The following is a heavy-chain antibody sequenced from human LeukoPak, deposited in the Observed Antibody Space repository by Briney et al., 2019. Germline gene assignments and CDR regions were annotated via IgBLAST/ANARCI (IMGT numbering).Heavy chain of an antibody. J-gene: IGHJ5*02. CDR3: ARGSSSWFDP. Sequence: SQTLSLTCTVSGGSISSGSYYWSWIRQPAGKGLEWIGRIYTSGSTNYNPSLKSRVTISVDTCKNQFSLKLSSVTAADTAVYYCARGSSSWFDPWGQGTLVTVSS. CDR2: IYTSGST. CDR1: GGSISSGSYY. D-gene: IGHD6-13*01. V-gene: IGHV4-61*02.